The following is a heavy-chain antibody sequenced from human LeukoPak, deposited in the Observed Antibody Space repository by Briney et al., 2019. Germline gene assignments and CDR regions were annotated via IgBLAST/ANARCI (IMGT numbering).Heavy chain of an antibody. Sequence: PSETLSLTCTVSGGSISSYYWSWIRQPPGKGLEWIGYIYYSGSTNYNPSLKSRVTISVDTSKNQFSLKLSSVTAADTAVYYCARDKRMNYYDSSGYYLYNWFDPWGQGTLVTVSS. CDR2: IYYSGST. CDR3: ARDKRMNYYDSSGYYLYNWFDP. J-gene: IGHJ5*02. D-gene: IGHD3-22*01. CDR1: GGSISSYY. V-gene: IGHV4-59*01.